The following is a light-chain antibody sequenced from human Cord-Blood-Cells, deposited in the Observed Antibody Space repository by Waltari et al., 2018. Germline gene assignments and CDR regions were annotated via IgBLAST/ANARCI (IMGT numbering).Light chain of an antibody. CDR2: EVS. Sequence: QSVLTHPYSSSESPGQSVTISCTGTSSDDGGFNYVSWYQQHPGKAPKLMIYEVSKRPSGVPDRFSGSKSGNTASLTVSGLQAEDEADYYCSSYAGSNNLVFGGGTKLTVL. CDR3: SSYAGSNNLV. J-gene: IGLJ2*01. CDR1: SSDDGGFNY. V-gene: IGLV2-8*01.